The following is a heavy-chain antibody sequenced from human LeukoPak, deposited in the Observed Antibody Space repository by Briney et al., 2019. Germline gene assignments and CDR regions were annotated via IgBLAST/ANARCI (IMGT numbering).Heavy chain of an antibody. D-gene: IGHD3-10*01. Sequence: GGSLRLSCAASGFTVSNSYMSWVRQAPGKGLEWVSVIYSGDIGGYTYYSDSVKGRFTISRDNSKNTLNLQMNSLRDEDTAVYYCARARGGELYLPFDYWGQGTLVTVSS. CDR2: IYSGDIGGYT. CDR1: GFTVSNSY. V-gene: IGHV3-66*01. J-gene: IGHJ4*02. CDR3: ARARGGELYLPFDY.